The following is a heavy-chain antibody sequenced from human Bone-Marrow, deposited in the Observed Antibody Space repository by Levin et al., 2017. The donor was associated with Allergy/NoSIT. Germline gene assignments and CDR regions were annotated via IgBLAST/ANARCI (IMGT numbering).Heavy chain of an antibody. V-gene: IGHV3-53*01. Sequence: PGGSLRLSCAVSGFTVGNNYMAWVRQAPGRRLEWVSLIYSFGVTKYADSVKGRFTISRDSSKNMVYLQMNSLRVEETGVYYCARDPSVVGSRNPWGQGTMVIVSS. J-gene: IGHJ3*01. CDR2: IYSFGVT. CDR3: ARDPSVVGSRNP. CDR1: GFTVGNNY. D-gene: IGHD1-26*01.